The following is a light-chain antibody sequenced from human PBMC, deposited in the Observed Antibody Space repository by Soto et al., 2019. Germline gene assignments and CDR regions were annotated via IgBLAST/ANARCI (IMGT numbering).Light chain of an antibody. CDR3: SSYTSSSTLV. Sequence: SALTQPASVSGSPGQSITISCTGTSSDVGGYIYVSWYLQYPGKAPKLIIYEVRNRPSGVSNRFSGSKSGDTASLTISGLQADDEAYYYCSSYTSSSTLVFGTGTKLTVL. CDR2: EVR. CDR1: SSDVGGYIY. V-gene: IGLV2-14*01. J-gene: IGLJ1*01.